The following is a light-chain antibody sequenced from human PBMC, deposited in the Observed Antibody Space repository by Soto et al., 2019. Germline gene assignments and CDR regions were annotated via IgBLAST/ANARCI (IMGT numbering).Light chain of an antibody. Sequence: EIVMTQSPATLCVSPGGRVTLSCRASQSVNNDLAWYQQKPGQAPRLLIYGASTRATGIPARFSGSGSGTEFTLTISSLQSEDFAVYYCQQYNKWPPLTFGGGTKVDIK. CDR3: QQYNKWPPLT. V-gene: IGKV3-15*01. CDR2: GAS. J-gene: IGKJ4*01. CDR1: QSVNND.